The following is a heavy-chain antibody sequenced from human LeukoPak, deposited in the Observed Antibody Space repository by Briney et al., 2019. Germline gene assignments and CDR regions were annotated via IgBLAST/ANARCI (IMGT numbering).Heavy chain of an antibody. D-gene: IGHD1-26*01. Sequence: ASVKVSCKASGYTFTSYDINWVRQATGQGLEWMGWMNPNSGNTGYAQKFQGRVTITRNTSISTAYMELSSLRSEDTAVYYCARGSGSYYAFDIWGQGTMVTVSS. CDR2: MNPNSGNT. J-gene: IGHJ3*02. CDR1: GYTFTSYD. CDR3: ARGSGSYYAFDI. V-gene: IGHV1-8*03.